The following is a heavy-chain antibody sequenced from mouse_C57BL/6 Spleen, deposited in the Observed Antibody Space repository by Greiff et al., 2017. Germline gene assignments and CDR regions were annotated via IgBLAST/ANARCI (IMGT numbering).Heavy chain of an antibody. CDR2: ILPGRGST. D-gene: IGHD2-14*01. J-gene: IGHJ2*01. CDR3: AISDRDYFDY. CDR1: GYTFTGYW. Sequence: QVQLQQSGAELMKPGASVKLSCKATGYTFTGYWIEWVKQRPGHGLEWIGEILPGRGSTNYNEKFKGKATFTAVTSSNTAYMQLSSLTTEDSAIYYCAISDRDYFDYWGQGTTLTVSS. V-gene: IGHV1-9*01.